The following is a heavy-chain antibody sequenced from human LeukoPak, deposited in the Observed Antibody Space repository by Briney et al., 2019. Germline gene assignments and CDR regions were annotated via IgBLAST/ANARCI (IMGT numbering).Heavy chain of an antibody. CDR3: ARGSYAFDI. CDR1: GGSISSSSYY. J-gene: IGHJ3*02. V-gene: IGHV4-39*07. Sequence: SETLSLTCTVSGGSISSSSYYWGWIRQPPGKGLEWIGEINHSGSTNYNPSLKSRVTISVDTSKNQFSLKLSSVTAADTAVYYCARGSYAFDIWGQGTMVTVSS. CDR2: INHSGST.